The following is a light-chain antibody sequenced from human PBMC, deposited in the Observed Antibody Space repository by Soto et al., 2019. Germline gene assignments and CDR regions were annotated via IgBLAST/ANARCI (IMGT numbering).Light chain of an antibody. Sequence: DIQMTQSPSSVSASVGDRLTISCRASQDIGRSLVWYQQKPGTAPKLLIYAASSLHFGVPSRFSGSRSGTDFTLTISSLQPEDFATYYCQQANTFPLTFGGGTKVDIK. J-gene: IGKJ4*01. CDR1: QDIGRS. CDR2: AAS. CDR3: QQANTFPLT. V-gene: IGKV1-12*01.